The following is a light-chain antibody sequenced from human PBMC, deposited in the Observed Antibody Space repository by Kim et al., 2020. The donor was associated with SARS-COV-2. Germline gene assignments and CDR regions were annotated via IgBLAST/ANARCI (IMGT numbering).Light chain of an antibody. CDR3: MQALQTSIT. Sequence: PASISCRSSQSLLHSKGYNYLDWYLQKPGQSPQLLIYLGSNRASGVPDRFSGSGSGTAFTLKISRVEAEDVGVYYCMQALQTSITFGQGTRLEIK. J-gene: IGKJ5*01. CDR1: QSLLHSKGYNY. CDR2: LGS. V-gene: IGKV2-28*01.